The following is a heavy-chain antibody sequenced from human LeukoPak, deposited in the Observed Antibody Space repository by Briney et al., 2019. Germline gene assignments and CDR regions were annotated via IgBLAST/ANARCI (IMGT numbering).Heavy chain of an antibody. Sequence: PGGSLRLSCAASGFTFSSYWMSWVRQAPGKGLEWVANIKQDGSEKYYVDSVKGRFTISRDNAKNSLYLQMNSLRAEDTAVYYCARVNFWSGYYTGDRYYYYGMDVWGQGTAVTVSS. V-gene: IGHV3-7*03. J-gene: IGHJ6*02. CDR1: GFTFSSYW. D-gene: IGHD3-3*01. CDR2: IKQDGSEK. CDR3: ARVNFWSGYYTGDRYYYYGMDV.